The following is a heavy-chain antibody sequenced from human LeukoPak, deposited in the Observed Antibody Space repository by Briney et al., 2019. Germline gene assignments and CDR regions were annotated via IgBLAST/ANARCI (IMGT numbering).Heavy chain of an antibody. Sequence: GGSLRLSCAGSGFTLSSSWMHWVRQAPGKGPVWVAHVSPDGNLANYADSVKGRFIISRDNAKNTLFLQMNSLRAEDTAVYYCARDLSFSPDHWGQGTTVTVSS. CDR3: ARDLSFSPDH. CDR1: GFTLSSSW. V-gene: IGHV3-74*01. J-gene: IGHJ6*02. CDR2: VSPDGNLA. D-gene: IGHD1-14*01.